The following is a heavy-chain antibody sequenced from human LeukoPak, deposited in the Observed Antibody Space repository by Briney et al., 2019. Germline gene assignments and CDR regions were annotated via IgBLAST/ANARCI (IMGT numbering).Heavy chain of an antibody. Sequence: PSETLSLTCTVSGGSISSSSYYWGWIRQPPGKGLEWIGSIYYSGSTYYNPSLKSRVTISVDTSKNQFSLKLSSVTAADTAVYYCERDGSGNSNYFDFWGQGTLVTVSS. CDR2: IYYSGST. J-gene: IGHJ4*02. V-gene: IGHV4-39*07. CDR3: ERDGSGNSNYFDF. CDR1: GGSISSSSYY. D-gene: IGHD3-10*01.